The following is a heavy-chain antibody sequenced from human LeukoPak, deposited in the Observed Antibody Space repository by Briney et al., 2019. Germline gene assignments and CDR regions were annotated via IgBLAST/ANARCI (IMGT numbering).Heavy chain of an antibody. Sequence: GGSLRLSCAASGFTVSSNYMSWVRQAPGKGLEWVSVIYSGGSTYYADSVKGRFTISRHNSKNTLYLQMNSLRAEDTAVYYCARDIAYDSSGYYSPPFDYWGQGTLVTVSS. D-gene: IGHD3-22*01. V-gene: IGHV3-53*01. CDR1: GFTVSSNY. CDR3: ARDIAYDSSGYYSPPFDY. J-gene: IGHJ4*02. CDR2: IYSGGST.